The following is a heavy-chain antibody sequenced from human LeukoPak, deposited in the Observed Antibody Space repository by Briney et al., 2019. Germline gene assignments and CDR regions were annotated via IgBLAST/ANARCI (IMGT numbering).Heavy chain of an antibody. J-gene: IGHJ5*02. CDR2: ISWNSGSI. CDR3: AKGSTMITFGGVIAP. V-gene: IGHV3-9*01. CDR1: GFTFDDYA. Sequence: SLRLSCAASGFTFDDYAMHWVRQAPGKGLEWVSGISWNSGSIGYADSEKGRFTISRDNAKNSLYLQMNSLRAEDTALYYCAKGSTMITFGGVIAPWGQGTLVTVSS. D-gene: IGHD3-16*01.